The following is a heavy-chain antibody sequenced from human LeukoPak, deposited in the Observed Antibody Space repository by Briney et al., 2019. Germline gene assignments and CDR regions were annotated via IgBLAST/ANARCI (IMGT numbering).Heavy chain of an antibody. J-gene: IGHJ4*02. Sequence: GGSLRLSCAASGFTFSSYSMNRVRQAPGKGLEWVSSISSSSSYIYYADSVKGRFTISRDNAKNSLYLQMNSLRAEDTAVYYCARVKTIFGVVDYFDYWGQGTLVTVSS. CDR2: ISSSSSYI. CDR3: ARVKTIFGVVDYFDY. D-gene: IGHD3-3*01. CDR1: GFTFSSYS. V-gene: IGHV3-21*01.